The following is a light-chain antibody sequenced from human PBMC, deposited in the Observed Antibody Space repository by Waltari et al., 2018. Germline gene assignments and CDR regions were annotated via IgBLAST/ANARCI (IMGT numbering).Light chain of an antibody. Sequence: DIQMTQSPSTLSASVGDRATITCRASQIITNWLAWYQQKPGKAPKLLIYRASNLESGVPSRFSGSGSGTEFTLTVSSLQPDDFATYYCQQYDNYWTFGQGTKVEIK. CDR2: RAS. CDR1: QIITNW. CDR3: QQYDNYWT. J-gene: IGKJ1*01. V-gene: IGKV1-5*03.